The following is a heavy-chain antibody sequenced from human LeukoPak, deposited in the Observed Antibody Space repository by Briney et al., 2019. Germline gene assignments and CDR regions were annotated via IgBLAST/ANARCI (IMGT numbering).Heavy chain of an antibody. CDR2: IYYSGGT. V-gene: IGHV4-59*08. CDR3: ARVDPDSSSTLEVFDY. J-gene: IGHJ4*02. Sequence: SETLSLTCTVSGGSISSYYWTWIRQPPGKGLGLEWIGYIYYSGGTNYNPSLKSRVTISIDTSKNQVSLKLSSVTAADTAVYYCARVDPDSSSTLEVFDYWGQGTLVTVSS. CDR1: GGSISSYY. D-gene: IGHD6-6*01.